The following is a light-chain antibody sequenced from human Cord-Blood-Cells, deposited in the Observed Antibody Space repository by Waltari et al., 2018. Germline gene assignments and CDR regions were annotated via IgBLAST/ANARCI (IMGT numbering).Light chain of an antibody. V-gene: IGLV1-47*01. CDR3: AAWDDSLSGYV. Sequence: QSVLTQPPSASGTPGQRVTISCSGSSSNIGSNYVYWYQQLPGTAPKLLIYMNNQRPSGVPDRFSGSKSGTSASLAISGLRSEDEADYYCAAWDDSLSGYVLGTGTKVTVL. J-gene: IGLJ1*01. CDR1: SSNIGSNY. CDR2: MNN.